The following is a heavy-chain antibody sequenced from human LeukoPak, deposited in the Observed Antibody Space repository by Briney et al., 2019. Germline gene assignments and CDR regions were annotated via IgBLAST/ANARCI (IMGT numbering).Heavy chain of an antibody. CDR2: IIPIFGTA. Sequence: GASVKVSCEASGGTFSSYAISWVRQAPGQGLEWMGGIIPIFGTANYAQKFQGRVTITADESTSTAYMELSSLRSEDTAVYYCARDSDGYPYFDLWGRGTLVTVSS. V-gene: IGHV1-69*13. D-gene: IGHD5-18*01. J-gene: IGHJ2*01. CDR1: GGTFSSYA. CDR3: ARDSDGYPYFDL.